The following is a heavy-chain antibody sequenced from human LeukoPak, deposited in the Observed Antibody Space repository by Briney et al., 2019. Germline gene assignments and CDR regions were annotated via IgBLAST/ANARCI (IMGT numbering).Heavy chain of an antibody. Sequence: PSETLSLTCFVSGGSISEISYYWGWIRQPPGKGLEWIGNIYYSGTTYNNPSLESRVVISVDTSRNQFSLKLTSVTATDTAVYYCARQGVVGATGFDFWGQGILVTVSS. J-gene: IGHJ4*02. D-gene: IGHD1-26*01. V-gene: IGHV4-39*01. CDR1: GGSISEISYY. CDR3: ARQGVVGATGFDF. CDR2: IYYSGTT.